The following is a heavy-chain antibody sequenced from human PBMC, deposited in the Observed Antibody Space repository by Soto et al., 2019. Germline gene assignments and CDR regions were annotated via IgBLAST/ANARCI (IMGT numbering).Heavy chain of an antibody. CDR2: IDPNNGDT. J-gene: IGHJ5*02. Sequence: QVQLVQSGAEVKKPGASVKVSCKASGYTFTADFIQWVRQAPGQGLEWMGWIDPNNGDTNYAQKFQGRVTMTRDTSINTAYMELNRLTVDDTAVYFCARDERHCIYGECYTYWFDPWGQGTLVTVSS. D-gene: IGHD2-8*01. V-gene: IGHV1-2*02. CDR3: ARDERHCIYGECYTYWFDP. CDR1: GYTFTADF.